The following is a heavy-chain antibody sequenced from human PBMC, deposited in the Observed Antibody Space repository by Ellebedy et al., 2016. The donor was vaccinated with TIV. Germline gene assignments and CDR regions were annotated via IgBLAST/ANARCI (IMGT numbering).Heavy chain of an antibody. V-gene: IGHV3-11*06. D-gene: IGHD3-10*01. CDR1: GFTFGDFY. J-gene: IGHJ4*02. Sequence: GESLKISCAASGFTFGDFYMSWLRQAPGKGLEWLSYIDTRSDYINYADSVKGRFTITRDNAKNSQYLQMNSLRAEDTAVYYCLRDTYYYGSGTYYKGFDYWGQGTLVTVSS. CDR3: LRDTYYYGSGTYYKGFDY. CDR2: IDTRSDYI.